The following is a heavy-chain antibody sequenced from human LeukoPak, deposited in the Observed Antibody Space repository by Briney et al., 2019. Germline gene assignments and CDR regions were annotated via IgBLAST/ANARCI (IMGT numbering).Heavy chain of an antibody. CDR3: ARDVVDCSSTSCYGSSDP. D-gene: IGHD2-2*01. Sequence: GASVKVSCKASGYTFTSYYMHWVRQAPGQGLEWMGIINPSGGSTSYAQKFQGRVTMTRDMSTSTAYMELSSLRSEDTAVYYCARDVVDCSSTSCYGSSDPWGQGTLVTVSS. CDR1: GYTFTSYY. CDR2: INPSGGST. V-gene: IGHV1-46*01. J-gene: IGHJ5*02.